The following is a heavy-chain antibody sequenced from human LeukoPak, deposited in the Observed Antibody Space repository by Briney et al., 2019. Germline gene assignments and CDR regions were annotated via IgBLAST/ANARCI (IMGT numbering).Heavy chain of an antibody. D-gene: IGHD3-16*01. V-gene: IGHV3-23*01. Sequence: PGRSLRLSCAASGFTFSSHVMTWVRQAPGKGLECVSGIIGSGSSTYYADSVKGRFTISRDNSKNTLYLQMNSLRPEDTAVYYCAKDPGVNVPPYYDRHFDSWGQGTLVTVSS. CDR2: IIGSGSST. J-gene: IGHJ4*02. CDR3: AKDPGVNVPPYYDRHFDS. CDR1: GFTFSSHV.